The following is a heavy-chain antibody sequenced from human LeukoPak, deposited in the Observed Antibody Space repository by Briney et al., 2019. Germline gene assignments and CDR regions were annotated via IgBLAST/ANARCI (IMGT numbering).Heavy chain of an antibody. J-gene: IGHJ4*02. CDR1: GFTFSSYA. Sequence: GGSLRLSCAASGFTFSSYAMSWVRQAPGKGLEWVSAISGSGVSTYYADSVKGRFTISRDNSNNTLYLQMNSLRAEDTAVYYCAKDYSGSYTYYFDYWGQGTLVTVSS. CDR3: AKDYSGSYTYYFDY. D-gene: IGHD1-26*01. V-gene: IGHV3-23*01. CDR2: ISGSGVST.